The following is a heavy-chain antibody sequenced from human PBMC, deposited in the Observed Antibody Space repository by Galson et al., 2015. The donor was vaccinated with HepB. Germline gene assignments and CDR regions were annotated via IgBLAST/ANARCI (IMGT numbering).Heavy chain of an antibody. CDR3: ARDRSSGWYARYPYYYYYGMDV. CDR1: GDSVSSHSAA. V-gene: IGHV6-1*01. D-gene: IGHD6-19*01. J-gene: IGHJ6*02. Sequence: CAISGDSVSSHSAAWNWIRQSPSRGLEWLGRTYYRSKWYSDYAVSVKSRVTINPDTSKNQFSLQLNSVTPEDTAVYYCARDRSSGWYARYPYYYYYGMDVWGQGTTVTVSS. CDR2: TYYRSKWYS.